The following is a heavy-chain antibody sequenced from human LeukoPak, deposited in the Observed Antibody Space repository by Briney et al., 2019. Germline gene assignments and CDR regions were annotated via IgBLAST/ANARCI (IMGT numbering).Heavy chain of an antibody. J-gene: IGHJ6*04. CDR1: GGSISNYY. Sequence: LSLTCTVSGGSISNYYWNWIRQPPGKGLEWVSYISSSGSTIYYADSVKGRFTISRDNAKNSLYLQMNSLRAEDTAVYYCAELGITMIGGVWGKGTTVTISS. CDR2: ISSSGSTI. V-gene: IGHV3-11*04. D-gene: IGHD3-10*02. CDR3: AELGITMIGGV.